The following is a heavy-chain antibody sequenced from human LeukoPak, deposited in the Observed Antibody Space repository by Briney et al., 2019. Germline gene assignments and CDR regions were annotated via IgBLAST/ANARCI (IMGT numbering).Heavy chain of an antibody. CDR3: ARHGSADYFDY. J-gene: IGHJ4*02. CDR2: IIPIFGTA. Sequence: GASVKVSCKASGGTFSSYAISWVRQAPGQGLEWMGGIIPIFGTANYAQKFQGRVTITTDESTSTAYMGLSSLRSEDTAVYYCARHGSADYFDYWGQGTLVTVSS. V-gene: IGHV1-69*05. CDR1: GGTFSSYA. D-gene: IGHD1-26*01.